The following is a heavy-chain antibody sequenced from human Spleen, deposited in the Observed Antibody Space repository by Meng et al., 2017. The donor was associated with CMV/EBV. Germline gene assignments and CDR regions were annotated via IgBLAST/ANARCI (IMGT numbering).Heavy chain of an antibody. J-gene: IGHJ5*02. CDR1: GFTFRTCT. V-gene: IGHV3-21*01. D-gene: IGHD3-3*02. CDR3: ARGFSLLAPRFDP. Sequence: CTTSGFTFRTCTMNWVRQAPGKGLEWVSCISSSSGYIYYADSVKGRFTISRDNARNSLYLQMSSLRAEDTAVYYCARGFSLLAPRFDPWGQGTLVTVSS. CDR2: ISSSSGYI.